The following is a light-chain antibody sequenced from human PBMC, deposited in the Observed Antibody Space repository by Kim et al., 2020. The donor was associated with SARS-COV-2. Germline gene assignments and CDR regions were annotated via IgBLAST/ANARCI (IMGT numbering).Light chain of an antibody. CDR3: QQYDNLPSYS. Sequence: DIQMTQSPSSLSASVGDRVTITCQASQDISNYLNWYQQKPGKAPKLLIYDASNLETGVPSRFSGSGSGTDFTFTISSLQPEDIATYYCQQYDNLPSYSFGQGTKLENK. V-gene: IGKV1-33*01. CDR2: DAS. J-gene: IGKJ2*03. CDR1: QDISNY.